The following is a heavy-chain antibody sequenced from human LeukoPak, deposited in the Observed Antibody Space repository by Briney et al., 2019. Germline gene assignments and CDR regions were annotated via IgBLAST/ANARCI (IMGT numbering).Heavy chain of an antibody. D-gene: IGHD3-22*01. J-gene: IGHJ4*02. V-gene: IGHV4-4*07. Sequence: PSETLSLTCTVSGGSISSYYWSWIRQPAGKGLEWIGRIYTSGSTNYNPSLKSRVTMSVDTSKNQFSLKLSPVTAADTAVYYCAREGPDSSGYYPYYFDYWGQGTLVTVSS. CDR1: GGSISSYY. CDR3: AREGPDSSGYYPYYFDY. CDR2: IYTSGST.